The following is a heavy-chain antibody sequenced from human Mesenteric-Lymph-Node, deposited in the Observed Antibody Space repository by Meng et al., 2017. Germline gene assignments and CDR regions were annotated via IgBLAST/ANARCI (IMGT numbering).Heavy chain of an antibody. Sequence: GESLKISCAASGFTFSSYWMHWVRQAPGKGLVWVSRINSDGSSTSYADSVKGRFTISRDNSKNTLYLQMNSLRAEDTAVYFCARGGVSYQLETRLAYWGQGTLVTVSS. CDR3: ARGGVSYQLETRLAY. V-gene: IGHV3-74*01. D-gene: IGHD3-10*01. CDR2: INSDGSST. J-gene: IGHJ4*02. CDR1: GFTFSSYW.